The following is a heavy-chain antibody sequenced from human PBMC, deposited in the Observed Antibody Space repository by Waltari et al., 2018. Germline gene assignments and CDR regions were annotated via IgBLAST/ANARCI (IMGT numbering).Heavy chain of an antibody. CDR2: IYWTDTK. D-gene: IGHD4-17*01. J-gene: IGHJ3*01. CDR3: AHRRSDYGDYGHGAFDV. Sequence: QITLKESGPTLVKPTQTLTLTCTFSGFSLSTSGVGVGWIRQPPGKALEWLALIYWTDTKRYSPSLKSSLTVTQDTSKNQVVLTMANVDTVDTATYYCAHRRSDYGDYGHGAFDVWGQGTMVTVSS. V-gene: IGHV2-5*01. CDR1: GFSLSTSGVG.